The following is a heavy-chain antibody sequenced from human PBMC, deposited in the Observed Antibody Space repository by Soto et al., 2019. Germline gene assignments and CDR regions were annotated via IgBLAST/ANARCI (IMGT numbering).Heavy chain of an antibody. CDR1: GLSVTANY. V-gene: IGHV3-53*01. CDR3: ARRDDRETFDI. J-gene: IGHJ3*02. Sequence: EVQLVESGGGLSQPGGSLRLICAASGLSVTANYMTWVRQAPGKGLEWLSIIYRGGGTYYADSLKGRAIISRDGSRNMVFLQMTSLTAEDAGVYYCARRDDRETFDIWGRGTVVNVSS. CDR2: IYRGGGT.